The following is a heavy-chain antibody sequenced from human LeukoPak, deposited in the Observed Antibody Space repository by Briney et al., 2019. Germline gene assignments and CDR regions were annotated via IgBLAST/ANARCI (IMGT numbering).Heavy chain of an antibody. CDR3: ARAPRQGIGYNYDY. J-gene: IGHJ4*02. V-gene: IGHV1-69*13. CDR1: GYTFTSYG. CDR2: IIPIFGTA. Sequence: SVKVSCKASGYTFTSYGISWVRQAPGQGLEWMGGIIPIFGTANYAQKFQGRVTITADESTSTAYMELSSLRSEDTAVYYCARAPRQGIGYNYDYWGQGTLVTVSS. D-gene: IGHD5-24*01.